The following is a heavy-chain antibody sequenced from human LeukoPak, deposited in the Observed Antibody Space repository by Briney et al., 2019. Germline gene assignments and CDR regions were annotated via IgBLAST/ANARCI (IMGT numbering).Heavy chain of an antibody. V-gene: IGHV4-59*01. J-gene: IGHJ5*02. D-gene: IGHD4-17*01. CDR1: GGSIRSYY. CDR3: ARVMEYGDYELSWFDP. CDR2: IFYSGGA. Sequence: SETLSLTCTVSGGSIRSYYWSWIRQPPGKGLEWIGYIFYSGGANYNPSLKSRVTISVDTSKNQFSLKLSSVTAADTAVYYCARVMEYGDYELSWFDPWGQGTLVTVSS.